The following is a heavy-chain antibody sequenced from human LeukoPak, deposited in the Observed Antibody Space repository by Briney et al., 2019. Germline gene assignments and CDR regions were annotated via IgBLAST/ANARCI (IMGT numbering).Heavy chain of an antibody. V-gene: IGHV3-7*01. CDR1: GFTFSSYW. Sequence: GGSLRLSCAASGFTFSSYWMSWVGQAPGKGLEWVANIKQDGSEKYYEASVKGGFTISRDNAKNSLYRQKNSLRADDAAVYYWARDQFRIDPWGQGTLVTVSS. J-gene: IGHJ5*02. CDR3: ARDQFRIDP. CDR2: IKQDGSEK. D-gene: IGHD5-24*01.